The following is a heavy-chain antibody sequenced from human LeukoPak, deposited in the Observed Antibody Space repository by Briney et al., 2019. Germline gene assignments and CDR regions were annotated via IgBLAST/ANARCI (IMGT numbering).Heavy chain of an antibody. CDR1: GYTLTDHY. CDR3: ARVTATYASWLDP. V-gene: IGHV1-2*02. J-gene: IGHJ5*02. Sequence: ASVNVSCKASGYTLTDHYIHWVRHAPGQGLEWMGWLNPKSGGTNYSQNFQGRVTMTRDTSINTSYMDLRRLTFDDTAVYYCARVTATYASWLDPWGQGTLVTVSS. D-gene: IGHD2-2*01. CDR2: LNPKSGGT.